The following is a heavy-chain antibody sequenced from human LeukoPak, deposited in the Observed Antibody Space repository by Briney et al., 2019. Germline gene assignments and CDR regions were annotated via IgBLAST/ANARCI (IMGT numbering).Heavy chain of an antibody. J-gene: IGHJ4*02. CDR2: ISSSSYI. CDR3: ARHDYGDYSDY. CDR1: GFTFSSYS. Sequence: PGGSLRLSCAASGFTFSSYSMNWVRQAPGKGLEWVSSISSSSYIYYADSVKGRFTISRDNAKNSLYLQMNSLRAKDTAVYYCARHDYGDYSDYWGQGTLVTVSS. V-gene: IGHV3-21*01. D-gene: IGHD4-17*01.